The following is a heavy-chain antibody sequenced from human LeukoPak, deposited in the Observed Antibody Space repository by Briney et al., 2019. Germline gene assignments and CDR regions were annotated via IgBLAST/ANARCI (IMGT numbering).Heavy chain of an antibody. CDR1: GGTFSSYA. J-gene: IGHJ6*02. V-gene: IGHV1-69*13. D-gene: IGHD2-2*01. CDR3: ARDDPPAANRYYYYYGMDV. Sequence: SVKVSCKASGGTFSSYAIRWVRQAPGQWLELMGGTIPIFGTANYAQKFQGRVTITADESTSTAYMELSSLRSEDTAVYYCARDDPPAANRYYYYYGMDVWGQGTTVTVSS. CDR2: TIPIFGTA.